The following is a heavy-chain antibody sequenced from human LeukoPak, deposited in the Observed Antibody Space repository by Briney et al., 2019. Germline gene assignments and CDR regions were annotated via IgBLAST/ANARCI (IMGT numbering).Heavy chain of an antibody. CDR1: GGSISSYY. Sequence: PSETLSLTCTVSGGSISSYYWSWIRQPAGKGLEWIGRIYTSGSTNYNPSLKSRVTMSVDTSKSQFSLKLSSVTAADTAVYYCARDGTVKTGDYFDYWGQGTLVTVSS. J-gene: IGHJ4*02. V-gene: IGHV4-4*07. CDR2: IYTSGST. CDR3: ARDGTVKTGDYFDY. D-gene: IGHD4-17*01.